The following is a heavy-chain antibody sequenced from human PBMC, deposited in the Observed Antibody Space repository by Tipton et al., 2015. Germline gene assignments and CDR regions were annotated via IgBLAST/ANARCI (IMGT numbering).Heavy chain of an antibody. J-gene: IGHJ4*02. CDR1: GGSVSSGSYY. D-gene: IGHD3-16*01. Sequence: TLSLTCTVSGGSVSSGSYYWSWIRQPPGKGLEWLGYIYYSGSTNYNPSLTSRVTISVDTSENQFSLKLRSVTAADTAVYFCVRVPVNYGDLWGSSQTGYFDYRGQGTGVTVSS. V-gene: IGHV4-61*01. CDR3: VRVPVNYGDLWGSSQTGYFDY. CDR2: IYYSGST.